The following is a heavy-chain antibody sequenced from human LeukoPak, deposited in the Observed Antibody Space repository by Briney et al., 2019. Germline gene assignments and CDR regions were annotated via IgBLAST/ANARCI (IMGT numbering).Heavy chain of an antibody. V-gene: IGHV3-7*01. Sequence: GGSLRLSCAAPGFNFSSYWMSWVRQAPGKGLEWVANIKQDGSEKYYVDSVKGRFTISRDNAKNSLYMQMNSLRAEDTAVYYCARDHSSGWFSDYWGQGALVTVSS. J-gene: IGHJ4*02. CDR2: IKQDGSEK. CDR3: ARDHSSGWFSDY. CDR1: GFNFSSYW. D-gene: IGHD6-19*01.